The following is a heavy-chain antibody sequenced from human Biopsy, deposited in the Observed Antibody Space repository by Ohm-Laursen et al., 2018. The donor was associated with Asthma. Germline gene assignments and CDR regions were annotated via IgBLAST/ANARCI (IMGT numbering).Heavy chain of an antibody. CDR3: AREGVAGTHIED. J-gene: IGHJ4*02. Sequence: SLRLSCAASGFTFSDYDMHWVRQAPGKGLEWVAVISYDGSSIYYADSVKGRFTISRDNSKNTLSLQMNSLTAEDTAVYYCAREGVAGTHIEDWGQGTLVTVSS. CDR1: GFTFSDYD. V-gene: IGHV3-30-3*01. CDR2: ISYDGSSI. D-gene: IGHD6-19*01.